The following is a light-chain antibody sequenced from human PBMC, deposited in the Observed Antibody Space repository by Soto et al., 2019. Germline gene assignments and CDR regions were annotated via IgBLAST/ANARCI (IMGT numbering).Light chain of an antibody. CDR1: QSVSSN. J-gene: IGKJ4*01. CDR3: QQYGSSPLLT. V-gene: IGKV3-20*01. CDR2: DAS. Sequence: ETVMTQSPASLSVSPGDRATLSCRASQSVSSNLAWYQQKPGQAPRLLIYDASNRATGIPARFSGSGSGTDFTLTISRLEPEDFAVYYCQQYGSSPLLTFGGGTKVDIK.